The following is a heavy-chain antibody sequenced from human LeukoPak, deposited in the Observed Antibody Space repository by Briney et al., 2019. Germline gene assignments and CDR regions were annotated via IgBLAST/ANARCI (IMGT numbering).Heavy chain of an antibody. V-gene: IGHV3-48*01. CDR1: GFTFSSYG. J-gene: IGHJ3*02. D-gene: IGHD2-2*01. CDR2: ISSGSSTI. Sequence: GSLRLSCAASGFTFSSYGMNWVRQAPGKGLEWVSYISSGSSTIYYADSVKGRFTISRDNAMNSLFLQMNSLRAEDTAVYYCAREGYCSSSSCSLDAFDIWGQGTMVTVSS. CDR3: AREGYCSSSSCSLDAFDI.